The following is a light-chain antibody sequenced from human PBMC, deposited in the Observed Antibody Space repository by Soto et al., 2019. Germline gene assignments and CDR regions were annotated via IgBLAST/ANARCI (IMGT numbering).Light chain of an antibody. CDR3: CSYAGSYTLGV. CDR2: DVS. Sequence: QSVLTQPRSVSGSPGQSVTISCTGTSSDVGGYNYVSWYQQHPGKAPKLMIYDVSKRPSGVPDRFSGSKSGNTASLTISGLQADDEADYYCCSYAGSYTLGVFGTGTKVTVL. J-gene: IGLJ1*01. CDR1: SSDVGGYNY. V-gene: IGLV2-11*01.